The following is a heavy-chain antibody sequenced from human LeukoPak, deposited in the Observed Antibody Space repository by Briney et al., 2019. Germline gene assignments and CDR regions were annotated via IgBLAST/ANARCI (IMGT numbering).Heavy chain of an antibody. V-gene: IGHV1-2*02. CDR3: ASTALYDYVWGSLDY. J-gene: IGHJ4*02. CDR1: GYTFTGYY. Sequence: ASVKVSCKASGYTFTGYYMHWVRQAPGQGLEWMGWINPNSGGTNYAQKFQGRVTMTRDTSISTAYMELSRLRSDDTAVYYCASTALYDYVWGSLDYWGQGTLVTVSS. D-gene: IGHD3-16*01. CDR2: INPNSGGT.